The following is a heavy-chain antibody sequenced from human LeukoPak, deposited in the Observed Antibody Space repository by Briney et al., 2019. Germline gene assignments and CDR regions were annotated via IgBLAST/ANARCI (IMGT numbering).Heavy chain of an antibody. CDR1: GYTFTSYG. V-gene: IGHV1-18*01. CDR2: ISAYNGNT. J-gene: IGHJ4*02. CDR3: ARGLSSSSLTDY. D-gene: IGHD6-6*01. Sequence: ASVKVSCKASGYTFTSYGISWVRQAPGQGLEWMGWISAYNGNTNYAQKLQGRVTMTTDISTSTAYMELRSLRSEDTAVYYCARGLSSSSLTDYWGQGTLVTVSS.